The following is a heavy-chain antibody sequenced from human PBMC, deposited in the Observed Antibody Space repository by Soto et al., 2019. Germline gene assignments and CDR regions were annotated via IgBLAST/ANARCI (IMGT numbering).Heavy chain of an antibody. D-gene: IGHD5-12*01. Sequence: GGSLRLSCAASGFTFSNAWMSWVRQAPGKGLEWVGRIKSKTDGGTTDYAAPVKGRFTISRDDSKNTLYLQMNSLKTEDTAVYYCTTVGTAGWLRSLNYFDYWGQGTLVTVSS. CDR1: GFTFSNAW. CDR2: IKSKTDGGTT. CDR3: TTVGTAGWLRSLNYFDY. J-gene: IGHJ4*02. V-gene: IGHV3-15*01.